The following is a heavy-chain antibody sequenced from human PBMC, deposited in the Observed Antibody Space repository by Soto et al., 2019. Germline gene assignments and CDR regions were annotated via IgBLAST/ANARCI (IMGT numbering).Heavy chain of an antibody. J-gene: IGHJ6*02. CDR3: AREEGAVTTGGYYYYYYGIDV. V-gene: IGHV4-31*03. CDR2: IHYTGRT. CDR1: GGSISSGGYY. Sequence: PSETLSLTCTVSGGSISSGGYYWNWIRHHPGKGLEWIGYIHYTGRTFYNPSLKSRITISVDTSQNQFSLTLSSVTAADTAVYFCAREEGAVTTGGYYYYYYGIDVWGQGTTVTVSS. D-gene: IGHD4-17*01.